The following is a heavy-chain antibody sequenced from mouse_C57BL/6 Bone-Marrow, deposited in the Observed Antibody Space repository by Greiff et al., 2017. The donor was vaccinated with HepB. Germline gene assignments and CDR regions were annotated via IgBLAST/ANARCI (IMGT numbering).Heavy chain of an antibody. D-gene: IGHD1-1*01. CDR2: IHPNSGST. V-gene: IGHV1-64*01. CDR3: ARDYGSSCSYWYFDV. Sequence: QVQLQQSGAELVKPGASVKLSCKASGYTFTSYWMHWVKQRPGQGLEWIGMIHPNSGSTNYNEKFKSKATLTVDKSSSTAYMQLSSLTSEDSAVYYCARDYGSSCSYWYFDVWGTGTTVTVSS. CDR1: GYTFTSYW. J-gene: IGHJ1*03.